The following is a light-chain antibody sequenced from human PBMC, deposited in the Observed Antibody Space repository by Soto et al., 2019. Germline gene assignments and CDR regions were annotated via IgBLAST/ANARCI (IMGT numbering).Light chain of an antibody. CDR2: GAL. V-gene: IGKV3-20*01. CDR3: QHYRTS. J-gene: IGKJ4*01. Sequence: EIVLTQSPGTLSLSPGERATLSCRASQSVSSSYLAWYQQKPGQPPRLLIYGALSRATGIPDRFSGSGSGTDFTLTITRLEPEDFAVYYCQHYRTSFGGGTKVEIK. CDR1: QSVSSSY.